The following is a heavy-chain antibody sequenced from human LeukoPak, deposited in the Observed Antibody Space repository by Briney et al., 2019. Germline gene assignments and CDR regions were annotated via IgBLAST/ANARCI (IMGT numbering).Heavy chain of an antibody. CDR3: AREEQLVGAFDY. CDR1: GGSISSGSYY. CDR2: IYYSGST. D-gene: IGHD6-13*01. V-gene: IGHV4-30-4*08. Sequence: SETLSLTCTVSGGSISSGSYYWSWIRQPPGKGLEWIGYIYYSGSTYYNPSLKSRVTISVDTSKNQFSLKLSSVTAADTAVYYCAREEQLVGAFDYWGQGTLVTVSS. J-gene: IGHJ4*02.